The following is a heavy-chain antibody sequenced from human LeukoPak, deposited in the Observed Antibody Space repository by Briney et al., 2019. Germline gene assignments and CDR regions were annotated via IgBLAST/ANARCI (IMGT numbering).Heavy chain of an antibody. D-gene: IGHD4-23*01. CDR3: TRMYGGSFPNAFDI. Sequence: TASETLSLTCTVSGYSISSGYYWGWIRQPPGKGLEWIGNIYHTGSTYYNPSLKSRLTISVDTSNNQFSLKLNSVTAADTAVYYCTRMYGGSFPNAFDIWGHGTMVTVSS. V-gene: IGHV4-38-2*02. CDR1: GYSISSGYY. J-gene: IGHJ3*02. CDR2: IYHTGST.